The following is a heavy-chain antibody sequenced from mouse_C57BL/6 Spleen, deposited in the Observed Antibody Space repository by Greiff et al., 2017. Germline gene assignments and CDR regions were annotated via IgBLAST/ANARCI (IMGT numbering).Heavy chain of an antibody. CDR2: IYPGDGDT. Sequence: QVQLQQPGPELVKPGASVKISCKASGYAFSSSWMHWVKQRPGQGLEWIGRIYPGDGDTNYNGKFKSKATLTADKSSSTAYMQLSSLTSEDSAVSVCEKSDGYGGYYFGDWGKGTTLTVSS. D-gene: IGHD2-3*01. V-gene: IGHV1-82*01. CDR3: EKSDGYGGYYFGD. J-gene: IGHJ2*01. CDR1: GYAFSSSW.